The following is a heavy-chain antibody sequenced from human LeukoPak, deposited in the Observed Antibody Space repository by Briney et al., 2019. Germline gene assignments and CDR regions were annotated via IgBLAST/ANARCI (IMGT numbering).Heavy chain of an antibody. CDR3: ARRGEYDAFDI. Sequence: GASVTVSCKASGYTFTSYDINWVRQATGRGLEWMGWMNPNSGNTGYAQKFQGRVTITRNTSISTAYMELSSLRSEDTAVYYCARRGEYDAFDIWGQGTMVTVSS. CDR2: MNPNSGNT. V-gene: IGHV1-8*03. J-gene: IGHJ3*02. CDR1: GYTFTSYD. D-gene: IGHD2/OR15-2a*01.